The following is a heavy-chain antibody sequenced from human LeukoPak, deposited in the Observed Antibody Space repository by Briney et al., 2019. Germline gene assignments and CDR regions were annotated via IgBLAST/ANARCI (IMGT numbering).Heavy chain of an antibody. V-gene: IGHV4-34*01. CDR1: GGSFSGYY. CDR2: INHSGST. CDR3: ARGVYYYGSGSYYY. Sequence: SETLSLTCAVYGGSFSGYYWSWIRQPPGKGLEWIGEINHSGSTNYNPSLKSRVTISVDTSKNQFSLKLSSVTAADTAVYYCARGVYYYGSGSYYYWGQGTLVTVSS. J-gene: IGHJ4*02. D-gene: IGHD3-10*01.